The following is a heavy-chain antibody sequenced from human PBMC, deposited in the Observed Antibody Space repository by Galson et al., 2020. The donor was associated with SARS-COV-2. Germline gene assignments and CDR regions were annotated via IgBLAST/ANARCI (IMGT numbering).Heavy chain of an antibody. Sequence: SETLSLTCAASGGSISGTTYYWSWIRQPAGKGLEWIGRIHSSGSTNYNPSLKSRVTISIDTSKNQFSLRLSSVTAADTAIYYCASGPVAGSGEWGQGTLVTVSS. CDR3: ASGPVAGSGE. CDR2: IHSSGST. D-gene: IGHD6-19*01. CDR1: GGSISGTTYY. J-gene: IGHJ4*02. V-gene: IGHV4-61*02.